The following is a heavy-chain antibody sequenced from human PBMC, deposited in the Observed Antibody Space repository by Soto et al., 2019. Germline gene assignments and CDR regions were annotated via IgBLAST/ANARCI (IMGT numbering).Heavy chain of an antibody. Sequence: SETLSLTCIVSGSSISSYYWSWIRQPPGKGLEWIGNIYYSGSTNYNPSLKSRVTISVDTSKKQFSLKLTSVTAADTAVYYCSRVGGYYGDYPNFDYWGQGTRVTVSS. CDR1: GSSISSYY. V-gene: IGHV4-59*01. J-gene: IGHJ4*02. CDR3: SRVGGYYGDYPNFDY. CDR2: IYYSGST. D-gene: IGHD4-17*01.